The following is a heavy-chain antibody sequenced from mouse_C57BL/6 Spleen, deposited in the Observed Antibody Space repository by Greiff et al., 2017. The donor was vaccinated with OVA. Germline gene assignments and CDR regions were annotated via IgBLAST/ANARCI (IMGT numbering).Heavy chain of an antibody. D-gene: IGHD2-4*01. Sequence: VQLKESGPELVKPGASVKIPCKASGYTFTDYNMDWVKQSHGKSLEWIGDINPNNGGTIYNQKFKGKATLTVDKSSSTAYMELRSLTSEDTAVYYCARLSYYDYDENYFDYWGQGTTLTVSS. V-gene: IGHV1-18*01. CDR1: GYTFTDYN. J-gene: IGHJ2*01. CDR3: ARLSYYDYDENYFDY. CDR2: INPNNGGT.